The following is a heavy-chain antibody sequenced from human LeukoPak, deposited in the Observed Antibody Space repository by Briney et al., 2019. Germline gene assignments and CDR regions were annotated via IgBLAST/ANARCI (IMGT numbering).Heavy chain of an antibody. Sequence: GSLRLSCAASGFTIRNNYMSWVRQAPGKGLEWVSVIYSGGSTYYADSVKGRFTISRDNSKNTLYLQMNSMSVEDTAVYYCAREYSGYDPGYYYIDVWGKGTTVTVSS. CDR1: GFTIRNNY. J-gene: IGHJ6*03. CDR2: IYSGGST. D-gene: IGHD5-12*01. V-gene: IGHV3-66*02. CDR3: AREYSGYDPGYYYIDV.